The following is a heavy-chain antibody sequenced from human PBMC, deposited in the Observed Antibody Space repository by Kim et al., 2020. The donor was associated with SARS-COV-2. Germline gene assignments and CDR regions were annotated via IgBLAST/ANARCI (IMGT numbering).Heavy chain of an antibody. V-gene: IGHV3-23*05. CDR3: LAGLRGY. D-gene: IGHD2-21*01. CDR2: IDRSGTRT. J-gene: IGHJ4*02. CDR1: GFTFDKYV. Sequence: GGSLRLSCVASGFTFDKYVINWVRRTPGMGLEWVSGIDRSGTRTHYANSVKGRFTISRDNSRNTLYLQMNSLRAEDTAVYFCLAGLRGYWGQGTLVTVSS.